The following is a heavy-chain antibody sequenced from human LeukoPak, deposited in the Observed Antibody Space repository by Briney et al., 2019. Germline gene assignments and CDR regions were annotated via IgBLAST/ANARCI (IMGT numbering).Heavy chain of an antibody. CDR3: ARVNSVNLSDY. V-gene: IGHV3-48*01. D-gene: IGHD5/OR15-5a*01. Sequence: GGSLILSCEASGITFSRDGMNWVRQAPGQGLEGIAHITGPSSSSKIYYADSVKGRFTNSRDNVKGALYLQMSSLRVEDTAVYYCARVNSVNLSDYWGQGTLVTVSS. CDR1: GITFSRDG. CDR2: ITGPSSSSKI. J-gene: IGHJ4*02.